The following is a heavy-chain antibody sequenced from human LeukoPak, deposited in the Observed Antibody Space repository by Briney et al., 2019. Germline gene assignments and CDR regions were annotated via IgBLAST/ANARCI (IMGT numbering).Heavy chain of an antibody. CDR2: IYPGDSDT. J-gene: IGHJ4*02. CDR1: GYSFTSYW. Sequence: HGESLKISCKGSGYSFTSYWIGWVRQMSGKGLEWMGVIYPGDSDTRYSPSFQGQVTISADKSISTAYLQWSSLKASDTAMYYCARLTKYCSGATCYQKYYFDYWGQGTLVTVSS. V-gene: IGHV5-51*01. CDR3: ARLTKYCSGATCYQKYYFDY. D-gene: IGHD2-15*01.